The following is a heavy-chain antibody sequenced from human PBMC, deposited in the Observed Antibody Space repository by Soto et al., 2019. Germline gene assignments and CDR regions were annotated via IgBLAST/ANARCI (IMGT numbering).Heavy chain of an antibody. CDR1: GFTFSSYG. D-gene: IGHD5-18*01. V-gene: IGHV3-33*01. Sequence: QVQLVESGGGVVQPGRSLRLSCAASGFTFSSYGMHWVRQAPGKGLEWVAVIWYDGSNKYYADSVKGRFTISRDNSKNTLYLQMNSLRAEDTAVYYWARDMGIQLWLLYYYGMDVWGQGTTVTVSS. CDR3: ARDMGIQLWLLYYYGMDV. J-gene: IGHJ6*02. CDR2: IWYDGSNK.